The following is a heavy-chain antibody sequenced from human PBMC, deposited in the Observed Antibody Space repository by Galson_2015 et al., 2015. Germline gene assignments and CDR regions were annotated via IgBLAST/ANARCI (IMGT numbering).Heavy chain of an antibody. V-gene: IGHV1-3*01. CDR1: GYTFTSYA. D-gene: IGHD1-1*01. Sequence: SVKVSCKASGYTFTSYAMHWVRQAPGQRLEWMGWINAGNGNTKYSQKFQGRVTITRDTSASTAYMELSSLRSEDTAVYCCASSSTGTTSFVLLGGMDVWGQGTTVTVSS. CDR3: ASSSTGTTSFVLLGGMDV. CDR2: INAGNGNT. J-gene: IGHJ6*02.